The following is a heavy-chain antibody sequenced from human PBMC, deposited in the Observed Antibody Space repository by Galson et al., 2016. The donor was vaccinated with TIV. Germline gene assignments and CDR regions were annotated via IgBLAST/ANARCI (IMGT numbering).Heavy chain of an antibody. CDR2: ISRRGFNT. J-gene: IGHJ6*02. V-gene: IGHV3-23*01. Sequence: SLRLSCAASGFIFNSFAMSWVRQAPGKGLQWVSAISRRGFNTYYADSVKGRFSISRDNSKNTLYLQMNSLRAEDTAVYYCARDYSGYDSGYFYYGMDVWGQGTTVTVSS. D-gene: IGHD5-12*01. CDR3: ARDYSGYDSGYFYYGMDV. CDR1: GFIFNSFA.